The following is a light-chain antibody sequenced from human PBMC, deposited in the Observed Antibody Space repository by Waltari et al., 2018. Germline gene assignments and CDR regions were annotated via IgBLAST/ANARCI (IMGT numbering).Light chain of an antibody. J-gene: IGKJ1*01. CDR1: ESAGSA. V-gene: IGKV3-15*01. Sequence: EIAMTQSPDALSVSPGESATPPCRASESAGSALAWYQQRPGQPPRLLIYGASTRATGIPARFSGSGSGTEFTLTISSLQSEDFAVYYCQQYNYWRTFGQGTKVEIK. CDR2: GAS. CDR3: QQYNYWRT.